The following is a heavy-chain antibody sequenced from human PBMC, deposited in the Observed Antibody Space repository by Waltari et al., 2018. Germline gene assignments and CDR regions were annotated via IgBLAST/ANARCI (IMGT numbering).Heavy chain of an antibody. CDR2: IYYSGST. CDR3: ARSITIFGVVATHFDY. J-gene: IGHJ4*02. D-gene: IGHD3-3*01. Sequence: QVQLQESGPGLVKPSETLSLTCTVSGGSISRHYWSWIRQPPGKGLEWIGYIYYSGSTNYNPSLKSRVTISVDTSKNQFSLKLSSVTAADTAVYYCARSITIFGVVATHFDYWGQGTLVTVSS. CDR1: GGSISRHY. V-gene: IGHV4-59*11.